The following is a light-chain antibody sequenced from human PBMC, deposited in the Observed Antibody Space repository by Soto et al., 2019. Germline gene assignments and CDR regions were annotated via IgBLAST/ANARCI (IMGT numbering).Light chain of an antibody. Sequence: SYELTQPPSVSAAPGQTASISCGGDNIERKTVHWYQHKPGQAPVLVVYDDSDRPSGIPERFSGSNSGNTATLAISRVEAGDEADYYCQVWDSSSDHVVFGGGTKLTVL. CDR1: NIERKT. J-gene: IGLJ2*01. CDR3: QVWDSSSDHVV. CDR2: DDS. V-gene: IGLV3-21*02.